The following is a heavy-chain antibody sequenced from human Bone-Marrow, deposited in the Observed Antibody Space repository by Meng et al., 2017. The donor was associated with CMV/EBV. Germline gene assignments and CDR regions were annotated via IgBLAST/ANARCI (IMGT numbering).Heavy chain of an antibody. V-gene: IGHV1-46*01. CDR2: INPSGGST. CDR1: GYTFTGYY. CDR3: ARAVTRMVRGVIGPY. D-gene: IGHD3-10*01. Sequence: ASVKVSCKASGYTFTGYYMHWVRQAPGQGLEWMGIINPSGGSTSYAQKFQGRVTMTRDTSTSTVYMELSSLRSEDTAVYYCARAVTRMVRGVIGPYWGQGTLVTVSS. J-gene: IGHJ4*02.